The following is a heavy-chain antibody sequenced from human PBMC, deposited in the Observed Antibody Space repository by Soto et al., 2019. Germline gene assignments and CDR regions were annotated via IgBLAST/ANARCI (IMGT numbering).Heavy chain of an antibody. J-gene: IGHJ6*02. D-gene: IGHD6-19*01. CDR2: ISYDGSNK. CDR3: ARGRVAGTTYYYGMDV. Sequence: GRSLRLSCASSGFPFSSYAMHWVRQAPGKGLEWVAVISYDGSNKYYADSVKGRFTISRDNSKNTLYLQMNSLRAGDTAVYYCARGRVAGTTYYYGMDVWGQGTTVTVSS. V-gene: IGHV3-30-3*01. CDR1: GFPFSSYA.